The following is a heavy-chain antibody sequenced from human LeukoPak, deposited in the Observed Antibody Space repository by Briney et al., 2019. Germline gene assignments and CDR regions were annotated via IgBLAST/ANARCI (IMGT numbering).Heavy chain of an antibody. CDR1: GYTFTGYY. D-gene: IGHD4-17*01. CDR2: VNPNSVNT. Sequence: ASVKVSCKASGYTFTGYYLHWVRQAPGQGLECMGCVNPNSVNTGYAQKFQGRVTITRNTSISTAYMELSSLRSEDTAVYYCATTLLYGDYVGWFDPWGQGTLVTVSS. V-gene: IGHV1-8*03. CDR3: ATTLLYGDYVGWFDP. J-gene: IGHJ5*02.